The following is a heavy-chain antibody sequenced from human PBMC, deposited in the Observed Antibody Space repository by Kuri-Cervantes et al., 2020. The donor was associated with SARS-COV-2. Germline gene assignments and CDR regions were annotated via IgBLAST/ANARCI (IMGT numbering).Heavy chain of an antibody. D-gene: IGHD2-2*02. V-gene: IGHV2-26*01. CDR3: ARIVRSDIVVVPAAIDYYYYMDV. J-gene: IGHJ6*03. CDR2: IFSNDEK. Sequence: SWIRQPPGKALEWLAHIFSNDEKSYSISLKSRLTISKDTSKSQVVLTMTNMDPVDTATYYCARIVRSDIVVVPAAIDYYYYMDVWGKGTTVTVSS.